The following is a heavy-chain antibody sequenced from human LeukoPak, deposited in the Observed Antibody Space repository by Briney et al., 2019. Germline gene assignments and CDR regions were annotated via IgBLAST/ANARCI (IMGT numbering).Heavy chain of an antibody. D-gene: IGHD2-2*01. Sequence: GESLKISCKGSGYSFTSYWIGWVRQMPGKGLEWMGIIYPGDSDTKYSPSFQGQVTISADKPISTAYLQWSSLKASDTAMYYCVRWGGEYCRSTSCYAFGPWGQGTLVTVSS. V-gene: IGHV5-51*01. J-gene: IGHJ5*02. CDR3: VRWGGEYCRSTSCYAFGP. CDR1: GYSFTSYW. CDR2: IYPGDSDT.